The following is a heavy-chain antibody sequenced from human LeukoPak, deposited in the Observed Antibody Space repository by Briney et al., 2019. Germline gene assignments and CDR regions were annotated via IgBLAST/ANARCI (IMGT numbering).Heavy chain of an antibody. D-gene: IGHD6-13*01. J-gene: IGHJ6*03. Sequence: GGSLRLSCAASEFSVGSNYMTWVRQAPGKGLEWVSLIYSGGSTYYADSVKGRFTISRDNSKNTLYLQMNSLRAEDTAVYYCARGAGDYYYYYMDVWGKGTTVTISS. CDR3: ARGAGDYYYYYMDV. CDR1: EFSVGSNY. CDR2: IYSGGST. V-gene: IGHV3-66*01.